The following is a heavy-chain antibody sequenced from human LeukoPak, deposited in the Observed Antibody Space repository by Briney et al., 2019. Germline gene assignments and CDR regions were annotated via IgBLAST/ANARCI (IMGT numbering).Heavy chain of an antibody. J-gene: IGHJ4*02. Sequence: SETLSLTCSVSGDSLRNNYWSWIRQPPGKGLQWIGYIYSSGSTNYNPSLKSRVTISVDTSKNQFSLKLSSVTAADTAVYYCARGPPTYYDILTGYARWGQGTLVTVSS. CDR3: ARGPPTYYDILTGYAR. V-gene: IGHV4-59*12. D-gene: IGHD3-9*01. CDR2: IYSSGST. CDR1: GDSLRNNY.